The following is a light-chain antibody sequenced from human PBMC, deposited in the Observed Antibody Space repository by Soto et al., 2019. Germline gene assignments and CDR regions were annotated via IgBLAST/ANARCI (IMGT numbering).Light chain of an antibody. Sequence: EIVLTQSPATLSVSPGERATLSCRASQSVSNNLAWYQQKPGQAPRLLIYLASTRAPGIPARFSGSGSGTEFTLTISSLQSEDFAVYYCQQYNNWPPVTFGQGTRLEI. V-gene: IGKV3D-15*01. CDR1: QSVSNN. CDR3: QQYNNWPPVT. CDR2: LAS. J-gene: IGKJ5*01.